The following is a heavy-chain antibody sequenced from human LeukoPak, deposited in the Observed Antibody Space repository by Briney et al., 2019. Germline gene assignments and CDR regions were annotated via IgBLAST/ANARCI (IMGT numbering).Heavy chain of an antibody. CDR3: ARDAKDRKATYYYGMDV. J-gene: IGHJ6*02. Sequence: SDTLSLTCAVSGYSISSSNWWGWIRQPPGKGLEWIGYIYYSGSTYYNPSLKSRVTMSVDTSKNQFSLKLSSVTAADTAVYYCARDAKDRKATYYYGMDVWGQGTTVTVSS. D-gene: IGHD2-15*01. CDR2: IYYSGST. V-gene: IGHV4-28*03. CDR1: GYSISSSNW.